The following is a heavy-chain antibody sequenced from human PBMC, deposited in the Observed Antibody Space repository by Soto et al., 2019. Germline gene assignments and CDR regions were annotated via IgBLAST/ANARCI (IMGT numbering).Heavy chain of an antibody. CDR2: IYYSGST. D-gene: IGHD3-3*01. CDR3: ARVSLLPVFESGGHFDY. J-gene: IGHJ4*02. V-gene: IGHV4-31*01. Sequence: QVQLQESGPGLVKPSQTLSLTCTVSGGSISSGGYYWSWIRQHPGKGLEWIGYIYYSGSTYYNPSLKSLVTMSVDTSKSQFSLKLSSLTAAYTAVYYCARVSLLPVFESGGHFDYFGQRTLVTVSS. CDR1: GGSISSGGYY.